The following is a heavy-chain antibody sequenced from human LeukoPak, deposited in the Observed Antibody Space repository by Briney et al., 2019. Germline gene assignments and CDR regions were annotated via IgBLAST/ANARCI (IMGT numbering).Heavy chain of an antibody. CDR1: GYTFTSYG. CDR3: ARDLEGAYCSGGSCYHTFDY. D-gene: IGHD2-15*01. CDR2: ISAYNGNT. V-gene: IGHV1-18*01. J-gene: IGHJ4*02. Sequence: GASVKVSCKASGYTFTSYGISWVRQAPGQGLEWMGRISAYNGNTNYAQKLQGRVTMTTDTSTSTAYMELRSLRSDDTAVYYCARDLEGAYCSGGSCYHTFDYWGQGTLVTVSS.